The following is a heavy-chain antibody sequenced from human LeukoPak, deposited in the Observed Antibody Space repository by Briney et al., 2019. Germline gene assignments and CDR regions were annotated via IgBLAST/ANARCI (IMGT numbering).Heavy chain of an antibody. CDR1: GFTFSSYA. Sequence: GGSLRLSCAASGFTFSSYAMSWVRQAPGKGLEWVSAISGSGGSTYYADSVKGRFTISRDNSKNTLYLQMNSLRDEDTAVYYCAKDQYGSGTTYYYGMDVWGQGTTVTVSS. J-gene: IGHJ6*02. CDR3: AKDQYGSGTTYYYGMDV. CDR2: ISGSGGST. D-gene: IGHD3-10*01. V-gene: IGHV3-23*01.